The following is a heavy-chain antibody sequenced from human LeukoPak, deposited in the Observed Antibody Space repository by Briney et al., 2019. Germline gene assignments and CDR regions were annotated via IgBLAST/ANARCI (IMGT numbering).Heavy chain of an antibody. CDR2: IYYSGNT. CDR3: ARVFSGFDS. CDR1: GGSITTYY. V-gene: IGHV4-59*08. Sequence: PSETLSLTCTVSGGSITTYYWSWIRQPPGKGLEYIGYIYYSGNTSYNPSLGSRVTISVDSSKNQISLKVSSVTAADTAVYYCARVFSGFDSWGQGTLVTVSS. D-gene: IGHD2-21*01. J-gene: IGHJ4*02.